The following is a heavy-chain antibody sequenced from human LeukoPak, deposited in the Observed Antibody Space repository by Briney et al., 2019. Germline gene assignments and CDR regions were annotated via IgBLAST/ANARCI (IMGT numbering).Heavy chain of an antibody. D-gene: IGHD6-19*01. CDR1: GFTFSSYG. CDR2: IKEDGSQI. V-gene: IGHV3-7*01. Sequence: GGSLRLSCTASGFTFSSYGITWVRQAPGKGLEWVANIKEDGSQIGYGDAVKGRFTISRDNAKNSLFLQMNRLRADDMAVYYCTRNSGWYRLDYWGQGTLVTVPS. J-gene: IGHJ4*02. CDR3: TRNSGWYRLDY.